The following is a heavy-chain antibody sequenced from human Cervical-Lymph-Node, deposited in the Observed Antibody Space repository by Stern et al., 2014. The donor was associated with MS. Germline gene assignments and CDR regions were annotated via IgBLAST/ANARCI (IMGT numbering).Heavy chain of an antibody. J-gene: IGHJ4*02. Sequence: EMQLVESGGGLVQPGGSLRLSCAASGFIFSNSWMSWVRQAPGKGLEWVANTKYDGSEKNYVDSVKGRFTISRDNAKNTLYLQMNSLRAEDTAMYYCAREGYCDYWGQGTLGTVSA. CDR1: GFIFSNSW. CDR3: AREGYCDY. D-gene: IGHD2-15*01. CDR2: TKYDGSEK. V-gene: IGHV3-7*01.